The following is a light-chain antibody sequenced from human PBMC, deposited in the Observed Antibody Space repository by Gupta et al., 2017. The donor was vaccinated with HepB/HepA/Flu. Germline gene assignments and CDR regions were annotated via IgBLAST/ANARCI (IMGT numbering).Light chain of an antibody. J-gene: IGKJ2*01. CDR3: RQCKYWPGT. CDR1: QSLGYSDGNSY. CDR2: QVS. Sequence: DLVLTQSPLSLRFTLGQPASICCRTSQSLGYSDGNSYLNWFHQRPGQAPRRLIYQVSNRDSGVPDRFSGSGSGTDFALRISRVEAEDVGIYYCRQCKYWPGTFGPGTKMEIK. V-gene: IGKV2-30*01.